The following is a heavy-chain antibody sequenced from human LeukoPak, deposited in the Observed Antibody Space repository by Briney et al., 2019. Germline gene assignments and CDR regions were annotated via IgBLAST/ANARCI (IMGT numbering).Heavy chain of an antibody. CDR2: VIPIFGTA. Sequence: GSSVKVSCKASGGTFSSYAISWVRQAPGQGLEWMGRVIPIFGTANYAQKFQGRVTITTEESTSTAYMELSSLRSEDTAVYYCAISGVGTTKEVDYWGQGTLVTVSS. CDR1: GGTFSSYA. D-gene: IGHD4-17*01. V-gene: IGHV1-69*05. J-gene: IGHJ4*02. CDR3: AISGVGTTKEVDY.